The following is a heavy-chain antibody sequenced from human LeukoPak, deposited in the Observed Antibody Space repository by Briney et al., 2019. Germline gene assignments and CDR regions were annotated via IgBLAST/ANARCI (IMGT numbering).Heavy chain of an antibody. CDR3: AKGRTLDY. CDR2: ISNSGSST. CDR1: GFTFSTYA. Sequence: PGGSLRLSCAASGFTFSTYAMSWVRQAPGKGLEWVSAISNSGSSTYCADSVKGRFTISRDTSKNTLYLQMNSLRAGDTAVYYCAKGRTLDYWGQGTLVTVSS. J-gene: IGHJ4*02. V-gene: IGHV3-23*01.